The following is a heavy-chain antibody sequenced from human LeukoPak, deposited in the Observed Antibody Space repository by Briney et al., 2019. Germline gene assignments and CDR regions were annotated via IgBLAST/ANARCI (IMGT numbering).Heavy chain of an antibody. CDR1: GGTFSSYA. CDR3: ARQGADGPAAWYNY. D-gene: IGHD2-2*01. CDR2: INPSGGST. Sequence: ASVKVSCKASGGTFSSYAISWVRQAPGQGLEWMGIINPSGGSTSYAQKFQGRVTMTRDTSTSTVYMELSSLRSEDTAVYYCARQGADGPAAWYNYWGQGTLVTVSS. V-gene: IGHV1-46*01. J-gene: IGHJ4*02.